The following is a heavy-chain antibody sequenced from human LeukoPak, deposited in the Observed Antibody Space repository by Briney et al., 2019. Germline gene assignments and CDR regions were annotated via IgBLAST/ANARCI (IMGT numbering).Heavy chain of an antibody. CDR2: ISGSGGTT. D-gene: IGHD1-26*01. CDR3: AKKMGSGTYSTFDM. J-gene: IGHJ3*02. Sequence: GGSLRLSCAASKFTFSNYAMSWVRQAPGKGLEWVSAISGSGGTTYYAESVKGRFTISRDNSKNTVYLHVNSLRAEDTAVYYCAKKMGSGTYSTFDMWGQGTMVTVSS. V-gene: IGHV3-23*01. CDR1: KFTFSNYA.